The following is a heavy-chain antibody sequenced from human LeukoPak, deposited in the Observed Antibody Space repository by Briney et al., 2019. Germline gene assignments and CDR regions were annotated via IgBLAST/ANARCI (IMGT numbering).Heavy chain of an antibody. D-gene: IGHD4-17*01. CDR3: ARRRGGDYGMYYYYYMDV. CDR1: GGSISSYY. V-gene: IGHV4-59*01. Sequence: SETLSLTCTVSGGSISSYYWSWIRQPPGKGLEWIGYNSGSTNYNPSLKSRVTISVDTSKNQFSLKLSSVTAADTAVYYCARRRGGDYGMYYYYYMDVWGKGTTVTVSS. CDR2: NSGST. J-gene: IGHJ6*03.